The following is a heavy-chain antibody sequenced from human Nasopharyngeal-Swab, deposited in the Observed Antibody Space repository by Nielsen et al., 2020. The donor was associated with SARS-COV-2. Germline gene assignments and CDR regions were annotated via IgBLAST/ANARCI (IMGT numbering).Heavy chain of an antibody. CDR3: ARYVVTATRGLDY. CDR1: GGSISSGGYY. CDR2: IYYSGST. Sequence: LRLSCTVSGGSISSGGYYWSWIRQHPGKGLEWIGYIYYSGSTYYNPSLKSRVTISVDTSKNQFSLKLSSVTAADTAVYYCARYVVTATRGLDYWGQGTLVTVSS. D-gene: IGHD2-21*02. V-gene: IGHV4-31*03. J-gene: IGHJ4*02.